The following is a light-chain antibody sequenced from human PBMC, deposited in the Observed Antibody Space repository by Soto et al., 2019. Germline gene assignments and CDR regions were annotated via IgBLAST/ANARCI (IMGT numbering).Light chain of an antibody. CDR3: AAWDDSLNGVA. CDR1: SSNIGSST. V-gene: IGLV1-44*01. Sequence: QLVLTQPPSTSGTPGQRVTIYCSGSSSNIGSSTVNWYQQLPGTAPKLLIYTNTQRPSGVPDRFSGSKSGSSASLAISGLQSEDEADYYCAAWDDSLNGVAFGGGTQLTVL. J-gene: IGLJ2*01. CDR2: TNT.